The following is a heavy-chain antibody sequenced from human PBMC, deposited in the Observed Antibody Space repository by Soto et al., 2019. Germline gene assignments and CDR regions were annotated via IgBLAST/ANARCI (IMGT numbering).Heavy chain of an antibody. CDR1: GFTFITYA. CDR3: AKTRAYYYAMDV. J-gene: IGHJ6*02. V-gene: IGHV3-23*01. Sequence: PGGSLRLSCAAPGFTFITYAMTWVRQAPGKGLEWVSVISGSGTSTYYADSVKGRFTISRDNSKNTLYLQMNSLRAEDTAVYYCAKTRAYYYAMDVWGQGTTVTVSS. CDR2: ISGSGTST.